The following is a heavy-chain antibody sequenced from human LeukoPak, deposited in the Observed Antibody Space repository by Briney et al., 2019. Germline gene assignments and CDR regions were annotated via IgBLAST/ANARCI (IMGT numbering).Heavy chain of an antibody. CDR3: ARDVAAAGIFDY. CDR2: INSDGSIT. CDR1: GFTFSSYW. Sequence: PGGSLRLSCAASGFTFSSYWMHWVRQAPGKGLMWVTRINSDGSITNYADSVKGRFTISRDNAKNTLYLQMNSLRAEDTAVYYCARDVAAAGIFDYWGQGTLVTVSS. V-gene: IGHV3-74*01. J-gene: IGHJ4*02. D-gene: IGHD6-13*01.